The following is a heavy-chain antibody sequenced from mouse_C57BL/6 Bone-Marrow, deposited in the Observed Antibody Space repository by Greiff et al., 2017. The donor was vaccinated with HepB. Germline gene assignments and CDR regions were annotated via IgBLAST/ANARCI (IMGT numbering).Heavy chain of an antibody. Sequence: VQLQQSGAELVRPGASVKLSCTASGFNIKDDYMHWVKQRPEQGLEWIGWIDPENGDTEYASKFQGKATITADTSSNTAYLQLSSLTSEDTAVYYCTRSYDYDYDGYWGQGTTLTVSS. D-gene: IGHD2-4*01. J-gene: IGHJ2*01. CDR3: TRSYDYDYDGY. CDR2: IDPENGDT. V-gene: IGHV14-4*01. CDR1: GFNIKDDY.